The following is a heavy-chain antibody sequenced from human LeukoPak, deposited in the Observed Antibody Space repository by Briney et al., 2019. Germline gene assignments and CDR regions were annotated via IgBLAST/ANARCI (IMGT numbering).Heavy chain of an antibody. CDR2: IYYSGST. J-gene: IGHJ2*01. CDR3: ARGVMSLWYFDL. Sequence: SETLSLTCTVSGGSISSYYWSWIRQPPGKGLEWIGYIYYSGSTNYNPSLKSRVTISVDTSKNQFSLKLSSVTAADTAVYYCARGVMSLWYFDLWGRGTLVTVSS. CDR1: GGSISSYY. D-gene: IGHD3-16*01. V-gene: IGHV4-59*08.